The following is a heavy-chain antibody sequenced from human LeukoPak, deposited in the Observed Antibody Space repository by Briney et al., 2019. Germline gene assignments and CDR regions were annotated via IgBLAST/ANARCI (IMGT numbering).Heavy chain of an antibody. CDR1: GFTFSSYG. CDR3: ARDRVTVAGTPDYGMDV. CDR2: ISYDGSNK. D-gene: IGHD6-19*01. V-gene: IGHV3-30*03. Sequence: PGGSLRLSCAASGFTFSSYGMHWVRQAPGKGLEWVAVISYDGSNKYYADSVKGRFTISRDNSKNTLYLQMNSLRAEDTAVYYCARDRVTVAGTPDYGMDVWGQGTKVTVSS. J-gene: IGHJ6*02.